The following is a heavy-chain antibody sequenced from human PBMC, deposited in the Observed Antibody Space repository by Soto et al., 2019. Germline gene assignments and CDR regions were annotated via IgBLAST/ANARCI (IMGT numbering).Heavy chain of an antibody. CDR3: ASALEIIAAAGPFDY. CDR2: IIPIFGTA. J-gene: IGHJ4*02. CDR1: GGTFSSYA. V-gene: IGHV1-69*13. D-gene: IGHD6-13*01. Sequence: SVKVSCKASGGTFSSYAISWVRQAPGQGLEWMGGIIPIFGTANYAQKFQGRVTITADESTSTAYMELSSLRSEDTAVYYCASALEIIAAAGPFDYWGQGTLVTVSS.